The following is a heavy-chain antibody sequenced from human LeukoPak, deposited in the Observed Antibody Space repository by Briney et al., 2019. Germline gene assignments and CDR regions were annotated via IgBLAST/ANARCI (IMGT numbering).Heavy chain of an antibody. V-gene: IGHV3-74*01. CDR3: TTAMVRGDY. J-gene: IGHJ4*02. CDR1: GFTFSSFW. Sequence: GGSLRLSCAASGFTFSSFWMHWVRQAPGKGLVWVSRINSVGSSTSYADSVKGRFTISRDNAKNTLYLQMNSLKTEDTAVYYCTTAMVRGDYWGQGTLVTVSS. CDR2: INSVGSST. D-gene: IGHD3-10*01.